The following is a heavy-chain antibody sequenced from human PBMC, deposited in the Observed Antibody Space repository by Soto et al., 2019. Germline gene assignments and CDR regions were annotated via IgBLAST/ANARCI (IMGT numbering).Heavy chain of an antibody. D-gene: IGHD3-10*01. CDR1: GGSISSYY. CDR2: FYYSGST. V-gene: IGHV4-59*01. J-gene: IGHJ3*01. Sequence: SETLSLTCTVSGGSISSYYWSWIRQPPGKGLEWIGYFYYSGSTKYNPSLKSRVTISVDTSKNRFSLRLSSVTAADTAVYYCARVWGGAFDFWGQGTMVTVSS. CDR3: ARVWGGAFDF.